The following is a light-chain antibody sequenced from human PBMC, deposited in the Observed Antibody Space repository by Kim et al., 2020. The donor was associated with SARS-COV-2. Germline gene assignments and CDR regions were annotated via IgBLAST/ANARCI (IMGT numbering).Light chain of an antibody. CDR2: GAS. V-gene: IGKV1-27*01. J-gene: IGKJ1*01. CDR3: QKYNSAPWT. Sequence: VYGGDRVTITCRRSQCIRNYVAWSQQKPGKVPKLLIYGASTLQPGVPSRFSGSGSGTDFTLTISSLQPEYVATYYCQKYNSAPWTFGQGTKVDIK. CDR1: QCIRNY.